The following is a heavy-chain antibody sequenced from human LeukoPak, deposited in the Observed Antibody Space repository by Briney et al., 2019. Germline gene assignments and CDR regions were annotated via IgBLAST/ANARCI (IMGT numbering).Heavy chain of an antibody. J-gene: IGHJ4*02. D-gene: IGHD6-13*01. V-gene: IGHV3-48*01. CDR1: GFTLSSYS. CDR2: ISGSSGTT. Sequence: GGSLRLSCAASGFTLSSYSMNWVRQAPGRGLEWVSYISGSSGTTYYADSVQGRFTISRDNAKNSLYLQMNSLRAEDTAVYYCARDSSSWYYWGQGALVTVSS. CDR3: ARDSSSWYY.